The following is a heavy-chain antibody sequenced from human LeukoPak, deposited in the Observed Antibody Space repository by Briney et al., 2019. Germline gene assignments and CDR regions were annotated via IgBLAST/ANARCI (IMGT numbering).Heavy chain of an antibody. D-gene: IGHD5-12*01. J-gene: IGHJ3*02. V-gene: IGHV5-51*01. CDR3: AKFMVAARFSAFDI. Sequence: GESLKISCKGSGYSFTNYWIGWVRQMPGKGLEWMGITYPGDSDTRYSPSFQGQVTISADKSISTAYMEWSSLKASDTAMYYCAKFMVAARFSAFDIWGQGAMVTLSS. CDR2: TYPGDSDT. CDR1: GYSFTNYW.